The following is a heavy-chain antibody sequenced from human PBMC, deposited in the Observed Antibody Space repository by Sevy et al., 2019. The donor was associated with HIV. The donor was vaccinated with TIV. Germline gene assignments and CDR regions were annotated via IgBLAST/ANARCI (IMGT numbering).Heavy chain of an antibody. CDR3: AKDRVAVVVTASSPNWLDP. Sequence: GGSLRLSCAASGFTFSNYAMSWVRQAPGKGLEWVSAISDSGGSTYYVDSVKGRFTISRDNSKNTLYLQMNSLRAEDTAVYYCAKDRVAVVVTASSPNWLDPWGQGTLVTVSS. CDR1: GFTFSNYA. D-gene: IGHD2-15*01. V-gene: IGHV3-23*01. J-gene: IGHJ5*02. CDR2: ISDSGGST.